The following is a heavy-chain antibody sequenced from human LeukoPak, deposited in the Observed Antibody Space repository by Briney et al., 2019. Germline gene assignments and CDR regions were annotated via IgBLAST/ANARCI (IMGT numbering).Heavy chain of an antibody. Sequence: GGSLRLSCAASGFTFSNSAMSWVRQAPGKGLEWVSTLSGSGITTYYADSVKGRFTISRDNSKNTLYLQMNSLRAEDTAVYYCARGIYSSGWSYFDYWATEPWSPSPQ. V-gene: IGHV3-23*01. J-gene: IGHJ4*01. CDR3: ARGIYSSGWSYFDY. D-gene: IGHD6-19*01. CDR1: GFTFSNSA. CDR2: LSGSGITT.